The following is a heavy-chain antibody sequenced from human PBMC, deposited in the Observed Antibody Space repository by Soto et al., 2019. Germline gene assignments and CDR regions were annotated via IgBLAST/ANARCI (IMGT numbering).Heavy chain of an antibody. V-gene: IGHV6-1*01. J-gene: IGHJ6*02. D-gene: IGHD2-21*02. CDR2: TYYRSKWYN. CDR1: GDSVSSNSAA. Sequence: PSQTLSLTCAISGDSVSSNSAAWNWIRQSPSRGLEWLGRTYYRSKWYNDYAVSVKSRITISPDTSKNQFSLQLNSVTPEDTAVYYCARSYCGGDCYLPGYYYYGMDVWGQGTKVTVSS. CDR3: ARSYCGGDCYLPGYYYYGMDV.